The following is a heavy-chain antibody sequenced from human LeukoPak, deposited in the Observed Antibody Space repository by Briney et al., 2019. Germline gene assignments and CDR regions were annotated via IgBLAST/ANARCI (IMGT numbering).Heavy chain of an antibody. V-gene: IGHV3-30*02. CDR2: IRSDGSNK. D-gene: IGHD6-19*01. CDR3: AKDLIGWHLDY. J-gene: IGHJ4*02. Sequence: SGGSLRLSCAASGISFSSCGMHWVRQAPGKGLEWVAFIRSDGSNKYYADSVKGRSTISRDNSKNTLYLQMNSLRTEDTAVYYCAKDLIGWHLDYWGQGTLVTVSS. CDR1: GISFSSCG.